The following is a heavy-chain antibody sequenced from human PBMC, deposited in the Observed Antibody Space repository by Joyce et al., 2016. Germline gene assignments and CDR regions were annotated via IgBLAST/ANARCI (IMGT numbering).Heavy chain of an antibody. CDR1: GFSFSGYW. D-gene: IGHD6-6*01. Sequence: EVQLVESGGGLVQPGGSLRLPCAASGFSFSGYWIHCVRQAPGKGLVWVSRINTDGSRTRFAATGKGRFTISRDNARNTLYLQRNSLRAEDTAVYYCVRGISARRGGPNWFDPWGQGTLVTVSS. CDR2: INTDGSRT. CDR3: VRGISARRGGPNWFDP. V-gene: IGHV3-74*01. J-gene: IGHJ5*02.